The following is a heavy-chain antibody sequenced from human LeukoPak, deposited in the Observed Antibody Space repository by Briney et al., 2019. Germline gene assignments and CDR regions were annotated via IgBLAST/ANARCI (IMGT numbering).Heavy chain of an antibody. CDR1: GGSISSGGYS. V-gene: IGHV4-30-2*01. J-gene: IGHJ4*02. CDR2: IYHSGST. Sequence: SETLSLTCAVSGGSISSGGYSWSWIRQPPGKGLEWIGYIYHSGSTYYNPSLKSRVTISVDRSKNQFSLKLSSVTDADTAVYYCARVNSGYDWEYFDYWGQGTLVTVSS. CDR3: ARVNSGYDWEYFDY. D-gene: IGHD5-12*01.